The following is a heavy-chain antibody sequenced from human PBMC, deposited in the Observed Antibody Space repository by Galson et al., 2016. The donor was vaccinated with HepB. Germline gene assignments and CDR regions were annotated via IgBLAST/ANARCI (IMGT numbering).Heavy chain of an antibody. J-gene: IGHJ4*03. CDR2: IYYSGSTDSGTT. CDR3: ASVRQVPKGKDYVYFWGRYRHFYTYCFDY. Sequence: SETLSLTCTVSGGSVISGTYYWSWIRQPPGKGLEWIGYIYYSGSTDSGTTKYSASLKSRVTISVDSSKNQFSLNLRSVTAADTAVYYRASVRQVPKGKDYVYFWGRYRHFYTYCFDYWGQGTTVTVSS. D-gene: IGHD3-16*02. CDR1: GGSVISGTYY. V-gene: IGHV4-61*01.